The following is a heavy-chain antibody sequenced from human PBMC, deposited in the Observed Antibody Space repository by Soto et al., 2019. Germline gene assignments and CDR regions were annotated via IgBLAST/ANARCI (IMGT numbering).Heavy chain of an antibody. V-gene: IGHV3-74*01. D-gene: IGHD2-2*01. CDR2: IDSYGSVT. CDR3: TSLSAPVDH. Sequence: EVQLVESGGGFVQPGESLTLSCAASGFSFSNYWMHWVRQVPGKGLMWVSEIDSYGSVTNYADSLRGRFTISRDNARKTLYLRVKSLRVEDTAVYYCTSLSAPVDHWGQGTLGTVSS. CDR1: GFSFSNYW. J-gene: IGHJ4*02.